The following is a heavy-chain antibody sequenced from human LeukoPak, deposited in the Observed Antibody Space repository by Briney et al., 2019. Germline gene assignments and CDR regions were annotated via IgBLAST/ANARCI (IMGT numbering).Heavy chain of an antibody. CDR2: IYYSRST. D-gene: IGHD6-19*01. CDR1: GGSISSYY. Sequence: SETLSLTCTVSGGSISSYYWSWIRQPPGKGLEWIGYIYYSRSTNYNPSLKSRVTISVDTSKNQFSLKLSSVTAADTAAYYCARCGPFSLETYHQWLVKQRKYNWFDPWGQGTLVTVSS. V-gene: IGHV4-59*12. CDR3: ARCGPFSLETYHQWLVKQRKYNWFDP. J-gene: IGHJ5*02.